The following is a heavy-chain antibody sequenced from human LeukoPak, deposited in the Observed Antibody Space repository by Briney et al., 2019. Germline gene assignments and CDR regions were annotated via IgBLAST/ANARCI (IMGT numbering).Heavy chain of an antibody. D-gene: IGHD3-10*01. J-gene: IGHJ4*02. V-gene: IGHV3-48*04. CDR1: GFTFSLYA. CDR2: VGRDPGAI. CDR3: AKGVRLWFAFYFDY. Sequence: GGSLRLSCEASGFTFSLYAMNWVRQAPGKGLEWISYVGRDPGAIYYADSLKGRFTISRDNAQNSLYLQMHNLRAEDTAVYYCAKGVRLWFAFYFDYWGQGTLVTVSS.